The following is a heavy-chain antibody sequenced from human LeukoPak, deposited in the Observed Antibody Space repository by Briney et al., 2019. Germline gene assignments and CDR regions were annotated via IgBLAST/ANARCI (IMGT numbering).Heavy chain of an antibody. CDR3: ARAITMIVVVIAGFDY. V-gene: IGHV3-23*01. J-gene: IGHJ4*02. Sequence: GGSLRLSCAASGFTFSSYAMSWVRQAPGKGLEWVSAISGSGGSTYYADSVKGRFTISRDNSKNTLYLQMNSLRAEDTAVYYCARAITMIVVVIAGFDYWGQGTLVTVSS. CDR2: ISGSGGST. CDR1: GFTFSSYA. D-gene: IGHD3-22*01.